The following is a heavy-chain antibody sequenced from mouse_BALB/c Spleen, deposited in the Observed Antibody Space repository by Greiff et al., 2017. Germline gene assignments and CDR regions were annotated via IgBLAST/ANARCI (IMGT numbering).Heavy chain of an antibody. V-gene: IGHV3-6*02. CDR1: GYSITSGYY. J-gene: IGHJ1*01. CDR3: AREYGNYWYFDV. Sequence: EVHLVESGPGLVKPSQSLSLTCSVTGYSITSGYYWNWIRQFPGNKLEWMGYISYDGSNNYNPSLKNRISITRDTSKNQFFLKLNSVTTEDTATYYCAREYGNYWYFDVWGAGTTVTVSS. D-gene: IGHD2-10*02. CDR2: ISYDGSN.